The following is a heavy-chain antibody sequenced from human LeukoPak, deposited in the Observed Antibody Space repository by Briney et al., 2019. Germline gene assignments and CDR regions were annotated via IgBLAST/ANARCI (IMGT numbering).Heavy chain of an antibody. CDR2: IVVGSGNT. D-gene: IGHD3-22*01. CDR3: AASTYYYDSSGPDAFDI. CDR1: GFTFTSSA. Sequence: SVKVSCKASGFTFTSSAMQWVRQARGQRLEWIGWIVVGSGNTNYAQKFQERVTITREMVTSAAYMELSSLRSEDTAVYYCAASTYYYDSSGPDAFDIWGQGTMVTVSS. V-gene: IGHV1-58*02. J-gene: IGHJ3*02.